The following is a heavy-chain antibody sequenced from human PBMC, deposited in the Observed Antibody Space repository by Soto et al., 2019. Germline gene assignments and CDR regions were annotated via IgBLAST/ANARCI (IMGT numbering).Heavy chain of an antibody. J-gene: IGHJ3*02. CDR1: GGSISSSNW. V-gene: IGHV4-4*02. CDR3: ARDLREYSSSQPDAFDI. D-gene: IGHD6-6*01. Sequence: SETLSLTCAVSGGSISSSNWWSWVRQPPGNGLEWIGEIYHSGSTNYNPSLNSLVTISVDKSNHHCSLKLRSLTAAHTALASFARDLREYSSSQPDAFDIWGQGTMVTVSS. CDR2: IYHSGST.